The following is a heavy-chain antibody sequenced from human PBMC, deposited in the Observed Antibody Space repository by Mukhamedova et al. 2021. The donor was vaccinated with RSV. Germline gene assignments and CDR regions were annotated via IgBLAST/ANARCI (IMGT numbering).Heavy chain of an antibody. CDR2: IHNSGST. D-gene: IGHD5-24*01. V-gene: IGHV4-59*01. J-gene: IGHJ4*02. CDR3: ARFPGGGEGYNFFDY. Sequence: IRQPPGKGLEWIGYIHNSGSTNSNPSLKSRVTISIDTSKNQFSLELSSVTAADTAVYYCARFPGGGEGYNFFDYWGQGTLVTVAS.